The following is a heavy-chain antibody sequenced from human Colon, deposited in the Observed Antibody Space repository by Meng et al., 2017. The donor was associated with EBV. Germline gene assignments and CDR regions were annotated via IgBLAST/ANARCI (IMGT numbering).Heavy chain of an antibody. D-gene: IGHD6-19*01. CDR1: GGSVSSGGYY. J-gene: IGHJ4*02. CDR3: ARVSSGWDYFDY. Sequence: QVPGPGLVQPSQTLSLTCTVPGGSVSSGGYYWTWIRQHPGKGLEWFGHIYYSGSTFYNPSLKRRVIISIDTSKNQFSLNLRSVTAADTAVYYCARVSSGWDYFDYWGQGTLVTVSS. CDR2: IYYSGST. V-gene: IGHV4-31*03.